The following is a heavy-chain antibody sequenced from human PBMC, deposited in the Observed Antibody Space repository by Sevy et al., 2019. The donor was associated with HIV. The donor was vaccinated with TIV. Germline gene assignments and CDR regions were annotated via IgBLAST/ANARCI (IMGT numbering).Heavy chain of an antibody. CDR1: GFIDSNNA. CDR3: AKGEGVGSVPYFDY. D-gene: IGHD1-26*01. Sequence: GGSLRLSCAASGFIDSNNAMTWVRQAPGKGLEWVSSINSPGTTYYADSVKGRFTISRDNSKNTLYLQMNSLRVDDTAVYSCAKGEGVGSVPYFDYWGQGTLVTVSS. V-gene: IGHV3-23*01. CDR2: INSPGTT. J-gene: IGHJ4*02.